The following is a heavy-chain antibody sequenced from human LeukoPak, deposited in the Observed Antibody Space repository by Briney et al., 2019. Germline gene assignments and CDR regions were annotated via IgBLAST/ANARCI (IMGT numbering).Heavy chain of an antibody. Sequence: GGTLRLSCAASGFTFSTYAMAWVRQAPGKGLEWVAAITDSGDFTYYAGSVKGRFTFSRDNVKNALFLQMSSLRAEDTALYYCAKREKGGYHFDYWGQGTLVTVSS. CDR1: GFTFSTYA. D-gene: IGHD5-12*01. J-gene: IGHJ4*02. CDR2: ITDSGDFT. V-gene: IGHV3-23*01. CDR3: AKREKGGYHFDY.